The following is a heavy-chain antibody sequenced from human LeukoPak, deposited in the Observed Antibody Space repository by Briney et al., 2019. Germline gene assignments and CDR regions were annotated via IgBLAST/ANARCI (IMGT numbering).Heavy chain of an antibody. Sequence: GGSLRLSCAASGFTFDDYAMHWVRQAPGKGLEWVSAISGSGGSTYYADSVKGRFTISRDNSKNTLYLQMNSLRAEDTAVYYCAKDRLWLSGNLDYWGQGTLVTVSS. J-gene: IGHJ4*02. V-gene: IGHV3-23*01. CDR2: ISGSGGST. CDR3: AKDRLWLSGNLDY. D-gene: IGHD3-10*01. CDR1: GFTFDDYA.